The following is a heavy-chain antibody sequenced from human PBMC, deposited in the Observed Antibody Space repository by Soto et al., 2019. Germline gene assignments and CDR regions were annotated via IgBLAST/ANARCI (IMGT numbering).Heavy chain of an antibody. D-gene: IGHD3-10*01. CDR3: ARDVKILGGGELTASSSGMDG. CDR1: GFTFSSYG. V-gene: IGHV3-33*01. Sequence: GGSLRLSCAASGFTFSSYGMHWVRQAPGKGLEWVAVIWYDGSNKYYADSVKGRFTISRDNSKNTLYLQMNSLRAEDTAVYYCARDVKILGGGELTASSSGMDGWGQGTTVTV. CDR2: IWYDGSNK. J-gene: IGHJ6*02.